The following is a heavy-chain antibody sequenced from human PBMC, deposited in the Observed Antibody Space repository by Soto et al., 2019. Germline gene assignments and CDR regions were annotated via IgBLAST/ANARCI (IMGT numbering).Heavy chain of an antibody. D-gene: IGHD2-15*01. J-gene: IGHJ3*02. CDR2: FYPGDSTS. Sequence: PGESLKISCKTSGYSFISYRVAWVRQLPGKGLEWMGTFYPGDSTSTYSPSFQGQVTISVDKSISTAYLQLSSLKASDTAMYYCARIIGYCRNNDCSWTFDIWGQGTMVTVSS. CDR3: ARIIGYCRNNDCSWTFDI. CDR1: GYSFISYR. V-gene: IGHV5-51*01.